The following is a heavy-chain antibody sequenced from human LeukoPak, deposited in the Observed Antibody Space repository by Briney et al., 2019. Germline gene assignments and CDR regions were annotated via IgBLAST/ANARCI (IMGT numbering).Heavy chain of an antibody. J-gene: IGHJ3*02. D-gene: IGHD6-19*01. V-gene: IGHV3-23*01. CDR2: ISGSGGST. Sequence: GASLRLSCAASGFTFSSYAMSWVRQAPGKGLEWVSAISGSGGSTYYADSVKGRFTISRDNSKNTLYLQMNSLRAEDTAVYYCARAAGSGWYVGAFDIWGQGTMVTVSS. CDR3: ARAAGSGWYVGAFDI. CDR1: GFTFSSYA.